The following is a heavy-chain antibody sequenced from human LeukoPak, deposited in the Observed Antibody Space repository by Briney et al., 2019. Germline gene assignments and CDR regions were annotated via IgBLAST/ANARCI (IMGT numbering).Heavy chain of an antibody. J-gene: IGHJ4*02. V-gene: IGHV3-30-3*01. CDR3: ARSPRVDLRTVAAIGY. D-gene: IGHD2-15*01. CDR2: ISYDGSNK. Sequence: GRSLRLSCAVSGFTFSSYAMHWVRQAPGKGLEWVAVISYDGSNKYYADSVKGRFTISRDNSKNTLYLQMNSLRAEDTAVYYCARSPRVDLRTVAAIGYWGQGTLVTVSS. CDR1: GFTFSSYA.